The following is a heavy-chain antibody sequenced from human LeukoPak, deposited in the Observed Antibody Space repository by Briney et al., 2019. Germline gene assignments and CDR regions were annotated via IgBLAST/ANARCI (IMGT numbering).Heavy chain of an antibody. Sequence: GGSLRLSCAASGFTFSSHWMHWVRQVPGKGLVWVSRIKSDGSSTSYADSVKGRFTISRDNSKNTLFLQMNSLTAEDTAIYSCARPRLEYCSGGSCFDAFDIWGQGTMVTVSS. V-gene: IGHV3-74*01. CDR1: GFTFSSHW. D-gene: IGHD2-15*01. CDR2: IKSDGSST. J-gene: IGHJ3*02. CDR3: ARPRLEYCSGGSCFDAFDI.